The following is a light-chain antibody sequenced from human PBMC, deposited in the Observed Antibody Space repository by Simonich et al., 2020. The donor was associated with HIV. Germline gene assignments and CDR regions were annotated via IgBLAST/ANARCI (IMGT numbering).Light chain of an antibody. CDR2: GAS. Sequence: EIVMTQSPATLSVSPGERATLSCRASKSVSSNLAWYQQKPGQAPRLLIYGASTRATGIPARFSGSGSGTDFTLTISRLEPEDFAVYYCQQYGSSPLYTFGQGTKLEIK. CDR1: KSVSSN. J-gene: IGKJ2*01. V-gene: IGKV3-15*01. CDR3: QQYGSSPLYT.